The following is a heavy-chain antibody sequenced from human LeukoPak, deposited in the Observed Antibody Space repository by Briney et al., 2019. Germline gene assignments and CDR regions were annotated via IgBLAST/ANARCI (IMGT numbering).Heavy chain of an antibody. J-gene: IGHJ1*01. V-gene: IGHV3-30*02. CDR2: IRYGGSHQ. D-gene: IGHD2/OR15-2a*01. Sequence: GGSLRLSCAASGFSFGSYGMHWVRRAPGKGLEWVAFIRYGGSHQFYADSVRGRFTISRDNPKNTLYLQMNSLRGEDTAVYFWARDSGTWFYLQDWGQGTLVTVSS. CDR3: ARDSGTWFYLQD. CDR1: GFSFGSYG.